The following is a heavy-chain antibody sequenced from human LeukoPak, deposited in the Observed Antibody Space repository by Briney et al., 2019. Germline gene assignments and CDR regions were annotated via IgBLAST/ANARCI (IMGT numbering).Heavy chain of an antibody. CDR2: INWRGGST. V-gene: IGHV3-20*04. CDR3: ARAPITSPFYFDY. D-gene: IGHD2-2*01. Sequence: PGGSLRLSCIAAGFAFDEHGMSWVRQVPGKGLEWVSGINWRGGSTGYADPLRGRFTISRDNAKNSLYLQVDSLRAEDTALYYCARAPITSPFYFDYWGQGTLVTVSS. CDR1: GFAFDEHG. J-gene: IGHJ4*02.